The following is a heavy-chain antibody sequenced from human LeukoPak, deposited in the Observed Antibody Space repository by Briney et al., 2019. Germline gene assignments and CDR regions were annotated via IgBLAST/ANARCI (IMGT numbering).Heavy chain of an antibody. CDR2: ISGSGGST. V-gene: IGHV3-23*01. Sequence: PGGSLRLSCVGSGFTFRRNGVHWVRQAPGKGLEWVSAISGSGGSTYYADSVKGRFTISRDNSKNTLYLQMNSLRAEDTAVYYCAKFLYSNYGDYWGQGTLVTVSS. J-gene: IGHJ4*02. D-gene: IGHD4-11*01. CDR1: GFTFRRNG. CDR3: AKFLYSNYGDY.